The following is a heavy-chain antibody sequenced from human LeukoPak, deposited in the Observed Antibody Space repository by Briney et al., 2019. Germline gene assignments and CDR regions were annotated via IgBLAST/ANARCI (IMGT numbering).Heavy chain of an antibody. D-gene: IGHD6-19*01. V-gene: IGHV1-18*04. Sequence: EASVKVSCKASGYTFTSYGISWVRQAPGQGLEWMGWISAYNGNTNYAQKLQGRVTMTTDTSTSTAYMELRSLRSDDTAVYYRARDGSGSGWFYYFDYWGQGTLVTVSS. CDR3: ARDGSGSGWFYYFDY. J-gene: IGHJ4*02. CDR1: GYTFTSYG. CDR2: ISAYNGNT.